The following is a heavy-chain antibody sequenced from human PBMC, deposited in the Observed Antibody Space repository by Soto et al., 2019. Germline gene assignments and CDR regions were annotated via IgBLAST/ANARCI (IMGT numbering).Heavy chain of an antibody. CDR2: IRSKAYGGTT. CDR1: GFTFGDYA. D-gene: IGHD6-6*01. J-gene: IGHJ6*02. CDR3: TRGDTEQLDYYYYGMDV. V-gene: IGHV3-49*04. Sequence: GGSLRLSCTASGFTFGDYAMSWVRQAPGKGLEWVGFIRSKAYGGTTEYAASVKGRFTISGDDSKSIAYLQMNSLKTEDTAVYYCTRGDTEQLDYYYYGMDVWGQGTTVTVSS.